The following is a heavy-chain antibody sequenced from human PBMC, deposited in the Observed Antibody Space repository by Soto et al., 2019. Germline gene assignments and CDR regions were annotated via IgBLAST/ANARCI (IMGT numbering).Heavy chain of an antibody. J-gene: IGHJ5*02. CDR2: IYYTGST. Sequence: SETLSLTCTVSGGSISSYYWSWIRQPPGKGLEWIGYIYYTGSTNYNPSLKSRVTISVETSKNQFSLKLSSVTAADTAVYYCARADDYLKYNWFDPWGQGTLVTVSS. CDR1: GGSISSYY. CDR3: ARADDYLKYNWFDP. V-gene: IGHV4-59*01. D-gene: IGHD4-17*01.